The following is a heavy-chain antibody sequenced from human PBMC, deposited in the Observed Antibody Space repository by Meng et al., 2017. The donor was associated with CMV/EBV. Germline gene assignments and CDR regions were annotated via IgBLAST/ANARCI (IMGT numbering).Heavy chain of an antibody. CDR2: IYYSGST. CDR3: ASSAYDFWSGYGWFDP. J-gene: IGHJ5*02. V-gene: IGHV4-39*07. CDR1: GGSISSSSYY. Sequence: SETLSLTCTVSGGSISSSSYYWGWIRQPPGKELEWIGSIYYSGSTYYNPSLKSRVTISVDTSKNQFSLKLSSVTAADTAVYYCASSAYDFWSGYGWFDPWGQGTLVTVSS. D-gene: IGHD3-3*01.